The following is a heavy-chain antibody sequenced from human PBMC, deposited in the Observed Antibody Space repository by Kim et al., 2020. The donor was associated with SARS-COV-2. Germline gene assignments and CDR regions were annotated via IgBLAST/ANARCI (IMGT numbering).Heavy chain of an antibody. J-gene: IGHJ4*02. V-gene: IGHV2-5*01. Sequence: PSLKSRLTITKDTSKNQVVLTMTNMDPVDTATYYCAHLAYCGGDCYPFDYWGQGTLVTVSS. CDR3: AHLAYCGGDCYPFDY. D-gene: IGHD2-21*02.